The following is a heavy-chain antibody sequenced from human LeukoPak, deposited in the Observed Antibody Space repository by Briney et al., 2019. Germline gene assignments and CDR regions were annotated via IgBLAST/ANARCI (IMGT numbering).Heavy chain of an antibody. CDR1: GGSISSYY. Sequence: SSETLSLTCTVSGGSISSYYWSWIRQPPGRGLEWIGYIYYSGSTNYNPSLKSRVTISVDTSKNQFYLKLSSVTAADTAVYYCARGYSSGWYLCGYYYGMDVWGQGTTVTVSS. CDR3: ARGYSSGWYLCGYYYGMDV. J-gene: IGHJ6*02. D-gene: IGHD6-19*01. V-gene: IGHV4-59*01. CDR2: IYYSGST.